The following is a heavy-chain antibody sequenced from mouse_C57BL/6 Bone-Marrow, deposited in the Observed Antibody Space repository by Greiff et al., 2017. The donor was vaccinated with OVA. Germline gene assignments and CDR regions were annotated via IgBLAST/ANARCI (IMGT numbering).Heavy chain of an antibody. D-gene: IGHD1-1*01. CDR2: FYPGSGSI. Sequence: QVQLQQSGAELVKPGASVKLSCKASGYTFTEYTIHWVKQRSGQGLEWIGWFYPGSGSIKYNEKFKDKATLTADKSSSTVYMELSRLTSEDSAVYFGARHEDRYYGSSYHCWYAMDYWGQGTSVTVSS. V-gene: IGHV1-62-2*01. J-gene: IGHJ4*01. CDR1: GYTFTEYT. CDR3: ARHEDRYYGSSYHCWYAMDY.